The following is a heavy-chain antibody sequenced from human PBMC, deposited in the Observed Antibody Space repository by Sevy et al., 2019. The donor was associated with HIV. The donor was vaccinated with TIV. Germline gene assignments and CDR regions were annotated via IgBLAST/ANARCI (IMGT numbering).Heavy chain of an antibody. CDR2: ISWNSGNI. D-gene: IGHD3-10*01. CDR3: AKDTLPYGLVRNDAFDI. Sequence: GGSLRLSCAASVFTFDDYAMHWVRQPPGKGLEWVSGISWNSGNIGYADSVKGRFTISRDNAKNSLFLQMNSLRAEDTAVFYCAKDTLPYGLVRNDAFDIWGQGTMVTVSS. CDR1: VFTFDDYA. J-gene: IGHJ3*02. V-gene: IGHV3-9*01.